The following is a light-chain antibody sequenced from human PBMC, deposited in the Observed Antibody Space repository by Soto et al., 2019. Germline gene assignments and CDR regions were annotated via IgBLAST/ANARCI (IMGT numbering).Light chain of an antibody. Sequence: QSALTQPPSASGSPGQSVTISCTGTSSDVGGHNYVSWYQQHPGKAPKVMIYEVSKWPPGVPDRFSGSKSGNTASLTVSGLQAEDEADYYCSSYAGSNNWVFGGGTQLTVL. CDR2: EVS. V-gene: IGLV2-8*01. CDR3: SSYAGSNNWV. CDR1: SSDVGGHNY. J-gene: IGLJ3*02.